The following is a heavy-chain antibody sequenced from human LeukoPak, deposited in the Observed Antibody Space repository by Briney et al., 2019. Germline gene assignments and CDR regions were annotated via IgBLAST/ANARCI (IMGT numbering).Heavy chain of an antibody. Sequence: ASVKVSCKVSGYTLTELSMHWVRQAPGKGLEWMGGFDPEDGETIYAQKFQGRVTMTEDTSTDAAYMELSSLRSEDTAVYYCATFGVVPAGPDSDDAFDIWGQRTMVTVSS. CDR1: GYTLTELS. V-gene: IGHV1-24*01. CDR2: FDPEDGET. J-gene: IGHJ3*02. D-gene: IGHD2-2*01. CDR3: ATFGVVPAGPDSDDAFDI.